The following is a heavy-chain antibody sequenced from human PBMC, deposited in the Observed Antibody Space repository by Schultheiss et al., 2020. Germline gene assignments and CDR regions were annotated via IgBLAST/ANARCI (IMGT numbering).Heavy chain of an antibody. V-gene: IGHV1-69*10. CDR2: IIPILGIA. J-gene: IGHJ6*03. D-gene: IGHD6-19*01. CDR3: ARLPYEQWLVPQEDSYYYYYMDV. CDR1: GGTFSSYA. Sequence: SVKVSCKASGGTFSSYAISWVRQAPGQGLEWMGGIIPILGIANYAQKFQGRVTITADKSTSAAYMELSSLRSEDTAVYYCARLPYEQWLVPQEDSYYYYYMDVWGKGTTVTVSS.